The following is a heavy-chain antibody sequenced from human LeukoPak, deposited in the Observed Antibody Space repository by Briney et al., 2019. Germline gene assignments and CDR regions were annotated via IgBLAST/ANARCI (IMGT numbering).Heavy chain of an antibody. CDR2: ISAYNGNT. Sequence: GASVKVSCKASGGTFSSYAISWVRQAPGQGLEWMGWISAYNGNTNYAQKLQGRVTMTTDTSTSTAYMELRSLRSDDTAVYYCARGDEELQVDYWGQGTLVTVSS. CDR3: ARGDEELQVDY. V-gene: IGHV1-18*01. CDR1: GGTFSSYA. J-gene: IGHJ4*02. D-gene: IGHD1-26*01.